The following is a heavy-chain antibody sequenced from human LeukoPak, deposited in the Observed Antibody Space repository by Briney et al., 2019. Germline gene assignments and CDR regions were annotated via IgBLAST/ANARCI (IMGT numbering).Heavy chain of an antibody. CDR2: IRSKKYGGTT. D-gene: IGHD5-12*01. J-gene: IGHJ4*02. Sequence: GGPLRLSCTGSGFTFGDYAMNWVRQAPGKGLEGVGFIRSKKYGGTTEYAASVKVRFTISRDDSKSIAYLQMNRMKTEDTAVYCCTRVIVATKDYWGQGTLVTVSS. CDR1: GFTFGDYA. CDR3: TRVIVATKDY. V-gene: IGHV3-49*04.